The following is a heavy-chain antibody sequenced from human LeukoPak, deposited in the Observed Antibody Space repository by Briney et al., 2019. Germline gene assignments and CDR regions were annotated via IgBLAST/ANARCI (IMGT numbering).Heavy chain of an antibody. CDR2: IYYSGST. J-gene: IGHJ5*02. CDR3: ARLRPVNCFDP. CDR1: GVSISSYY. V-gene: IGHV4-59*01. Sequence: SETLSLTCTVSGVSISSYYWSWIRQPPGKGLEWIGYIYYSGSTNYNPSLKSRVTISVGTSKNQFSLKLSSVTAADTAVYYCARLRPVNCFDPWGQGTLVTVSS.